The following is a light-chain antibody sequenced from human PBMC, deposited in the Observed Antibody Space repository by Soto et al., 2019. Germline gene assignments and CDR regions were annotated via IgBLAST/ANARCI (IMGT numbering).Light chain of an antibody. CDR2: GAA. Sequence: IEMTQSPSALSASAGDRVTITCQASQDIKDYVIWYQQKPGRAPRLLIYGAACLGTGVSSRFSGSGSGTHFTLTISSLQPEDVSTYYCQQFDSVQCTFGQGTKLEIK. CDR1: QDIKDY. V-gene: IGKV1-33*01. J-gene: IGKJ2*02. CDR3: QQFDSVQCT.